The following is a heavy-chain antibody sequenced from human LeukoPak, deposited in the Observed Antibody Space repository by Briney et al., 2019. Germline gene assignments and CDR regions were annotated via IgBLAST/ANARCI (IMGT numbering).Heavy chain of an antibody. CDR1: GLTFSSHW. CDR3: AREKGTIIREMAFEM. Sequence: GGSLSLSCALSGLTFSSHWMSWVRHTPERVLEWVAYIKQDGSHKHYRDSVGGRFTISRDNAQNSPYLQMNSLMTEDTAVSFCAREKGTIIREMAFEMWGQGTMVTVSS. V-gene: IGHV3-7*01. J-gene: IGHJ3*02. CDR2: IKQDGSHK. D-gene: IGHD3-10*01.